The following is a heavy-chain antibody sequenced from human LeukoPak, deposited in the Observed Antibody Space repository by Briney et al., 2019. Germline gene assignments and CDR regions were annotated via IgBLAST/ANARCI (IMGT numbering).Heavy chain of an antibody. Sequence: EASVKVSCKASGGTFSSYAISWVRQAPGQGLEWMGRIIPIFGTANYAQKFQGRVTMTTDESASTAYMELSSLRSEDTAVYYCARGHDYGDSQEPMDVWGKGTTVTVSS. CDR1: GGTFSSYA. CDR2: IIPIFGTA. D-gene: IGHD4-17*01. V-gene: IGHV1-69*05. J-gene: IGHJ6*03. CDR3: ARGHDYGDSQEPMDV.